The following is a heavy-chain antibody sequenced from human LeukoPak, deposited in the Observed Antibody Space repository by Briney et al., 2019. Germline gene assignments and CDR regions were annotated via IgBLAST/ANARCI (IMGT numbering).Heavy chain of an antibody. CDR1: GFTVSSNY. J-gene: IGHJ6*02. V-gene: IGHV3-53*01. CDR3: AREMIFKGSSTGMDV. CDR2: IYSGGST. D-gene: IGHD3/OR15-3a*01. Sequence: PGGSLRLSCAASGFTVSSNYMSWVRQAPGKGLEWVSVIYSGGSTYYADSVKGRFTISRDNSKNTLYLQMNSLRAEDTAVYYCAREMIFKGSSTGMDVWGQGTTVTVSS.